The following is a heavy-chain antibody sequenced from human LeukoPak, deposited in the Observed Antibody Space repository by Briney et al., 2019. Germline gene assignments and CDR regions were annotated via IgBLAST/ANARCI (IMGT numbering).Heavy chain of an antibody. CDR2: ISGSGGST. CDR3: AKGSAVGQHFDY. V-gene: IGHV3-23*01. Sequence: GGSLRLSCAASGFTFSSYAMSWVRQGPGKGLEWVSAISGSGGSTYNADSVKGRFTISRDNSKNTLYLQMNSLRAEDTAVYYCAKGSAVGQHFDYWGQGTLVTVSS. CDR1: GFTFSSYA. D-gene: IGHD2-15*01. J-gene: IGHJ4*02.